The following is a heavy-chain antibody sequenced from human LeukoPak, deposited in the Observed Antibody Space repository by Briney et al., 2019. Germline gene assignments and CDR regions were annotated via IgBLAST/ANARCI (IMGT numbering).Heavy chain of an antibody. J-gene: IGHJ6*02. CDR2: IYYSGST. Sequence: PSETLSLTCTVSGGSISSSSYYWGWIRQPPGKGLEWIGSIYYSGSTYYNPSLKSRVTISVDTPKNQLSLKLTSVTAADTAVYYCARELGATVVNYGMDVWGQGTTVTVSS. V-gene: IGHV4-39*07. CDR1: GGSISSSSYY. CDR3: ARELGATVVNYGMDV. D-gene: IGHD4-23*01.